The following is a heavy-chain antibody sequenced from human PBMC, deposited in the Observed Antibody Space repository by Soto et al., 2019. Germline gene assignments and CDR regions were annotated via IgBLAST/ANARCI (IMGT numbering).Heavy chain of an antibody. D-gene: IGHD4-17*01. CDR1: GFTFSNAW. CDR3: TTLDGDYPASAWYYYYVMDV. Sequence: EVQLVESGGGLVKPGGSLRLSCAASGFTFSNAWMNWVRQAPGKGLEWVGRIKSKTDGGTTDYAAPVKGRFTISRDNTKNPLYLQMNSLKTEDTAVYYCTTLDGDYPASAWYYYYVMDVWGQGTTVTVSS. J-gene: IGHJ6*02. CDR2: IKSKTDGGTT. V-gene: IGHV3-15*07.